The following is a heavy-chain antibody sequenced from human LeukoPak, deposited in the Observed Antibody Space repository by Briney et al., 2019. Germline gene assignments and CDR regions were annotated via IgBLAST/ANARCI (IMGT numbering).Heavy chain of an antibody. CDR3: ARGRYFYGSGSYERLYLYFDC. J-gene: IGHJ4*02. V-gene: IGHV1-69*13. Sequence: SSVTVSRKASGGTFSRYVFSWLRQAAGQGRAWMGGINPIFGTKNLAQRFQGRVTITADESTGPAYMELNSLRSEDTAVYYGARGRYFYGSGSYERLYLYFDCWGQGTLVTVSS. CDR1: GGTFSRYV. CDR2: INPIFGTK. D-gene: IGHD3-10*01.